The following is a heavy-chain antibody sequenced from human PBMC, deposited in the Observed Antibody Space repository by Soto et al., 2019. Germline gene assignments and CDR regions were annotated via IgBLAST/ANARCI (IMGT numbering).Heavy chain of an antibody. J-gene: IGHJ5*02. CDR2: IYYSGST. CDR3: ARDQKVYGSVKNNNWFDP. D-gene: IGHD3-10*01. V-gene: IGHV4-61*01. CDR1: GGSVSSGSYY. Sequence: SETLSLTCTVSGGSVSSGSYYWSWIRQPPGKGLEWIGHIYYSGSTNYNPSLKSRVTISVDTSKNQFSLKLSSVTAADTAVYYCARDQKVYGSVKNNNWFDPWGQGTLVTVSS.